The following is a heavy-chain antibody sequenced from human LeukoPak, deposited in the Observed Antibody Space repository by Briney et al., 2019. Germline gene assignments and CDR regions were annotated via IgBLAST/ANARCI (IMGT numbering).Heavy chain of an antibody. J-gene: IGHJ4*02. V-gene: IGHV3-23*01. CDR2: ISGSGGST. D-gene: IGHD1-26*01. CDR3: AREIRGYSYFDY. CDR1: GFTFSSYA. Sequence: GGSLRLSCAASGFTFSSYAMSWVRQAPGKGLEWVSAISGSGGSTYYADSVKGRFTISRDNSKNTLYLQMNSLRAEDAAVYYCAREIRGYSYFDYWGQGTLVTVSS.